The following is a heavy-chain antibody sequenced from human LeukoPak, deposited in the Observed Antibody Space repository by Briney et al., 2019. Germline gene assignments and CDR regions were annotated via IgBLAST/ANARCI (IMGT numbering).Heavy chain of an antibody. CDR1: GGSFSGYY. CDR3: ARGPGPQLVPHYFDY. D-gene: IGHD6-13*01. Sequence: PSQTLSLTCAVYGGSFSGYYWSFIRQPPGKGLEWIVEINHSGSTDYNPSLTSLVTISVDTPKNQFSLKPSSVTPPYTAVYLRARGPGPQLVPHYFDYWGQGTMVTVSS. V-gene: IGHV4-34*01. J-gene: IGHJ4*02. CDR2: INHSGST.